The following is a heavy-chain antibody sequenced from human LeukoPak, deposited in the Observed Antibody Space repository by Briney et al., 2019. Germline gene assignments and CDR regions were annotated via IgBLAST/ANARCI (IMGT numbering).Heavy chain of an antibody. CDR2: ISGLGDTT. Sequence: PGGSLRLSCAASGFTFSRYAMSWLRQAPGKGLEWVSTISGLGDTTYYADSVKGRFTISRDNSKNTLYLQMNSLRVDDTVIYYCAKRNNYNDNNGYSMIAHWGQGTLVTVSS. CDR1: GFTFSRYA. CDR3: AKRNNYNDNNGYSMIAH. V-gene: IGHV3-23*01. J-gene: IGHJ4*02. D-gene: IGHD3-22*01.